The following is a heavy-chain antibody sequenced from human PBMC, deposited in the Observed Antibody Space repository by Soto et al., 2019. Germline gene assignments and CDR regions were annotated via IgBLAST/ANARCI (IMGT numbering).Heavy chain of an antibody. CDR2: IYYSGST. D-gene: IGHD6-19*01. J-gene: IGHJ5*02. CDR3: ARIIAVAGTWWFDP. V-gene: IGHV4-39*01. Sequence: SETLSLTCTVSGGSISSSSYYWGWIRQPPGKGLEWIGSIYYSGSTYYNPSLKSRVTISVDTSKNQFSLKPSSVTAADTAVYYCARIIAVAGTWWFDPWGQGTLVTVSS. CDR1: GGSISSSSYY.